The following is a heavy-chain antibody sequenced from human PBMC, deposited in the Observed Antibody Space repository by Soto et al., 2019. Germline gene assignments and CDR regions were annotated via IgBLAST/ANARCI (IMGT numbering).Heavy chain of an antibody. D-gene: IGHD6-13*01. CDR1: GYTFPSYG. V-gene: IGHV1-18*01. J-gene: IGHJ5*02. CDR2: ISAYNGNT. CDR3: ARDQSIAAAGLLTAINNLFDP. Sequence: GAPVKGSCKASGYTFPSYGIRWVRQAPGQGLEWMGWISAYNGNTNYAQKLQGRVTMTTDTSTSTAYMELRSLRSDDTAVYYCARDQSIAAAGLLTAINNLFDPWGQGTLVTVSS.